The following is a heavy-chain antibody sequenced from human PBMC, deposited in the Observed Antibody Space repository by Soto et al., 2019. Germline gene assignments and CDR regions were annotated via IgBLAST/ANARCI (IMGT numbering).Heavy chain of an antibody. D-gene: IGHD2-2*01. V-gene: IGHV1-8*01. J-gene: IGHJ6*02. CDR1: GYTFTSYD. CDR3: ARGRYCSSTSCLYYYYYYGMDV. CDR2: MNPNSGNT. Sequence: ASVKVSCKASGYTFTSYDINWVLQATGQGLEWMGWMNPNSGNTGYAQKFQGRVTMTRNTSISTAYMELSSLRSEDTAVYYCARGRYCSSTSCLYYYYYYGMDVWGQGTTVTVSS.